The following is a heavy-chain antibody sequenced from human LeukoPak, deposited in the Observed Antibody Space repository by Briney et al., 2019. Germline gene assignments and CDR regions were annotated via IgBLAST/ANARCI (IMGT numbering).Heavy chain of an antibody. Sequence: SETLSLTCTVSGGSISSSSYYWGWIRQPPGKGLEWIGSIYYSGSTYYNPSLKSRVTISVDTSKNQFSLKLSSVTAADTAVYYCAREGSGDSSGYFPLDYWGQGTLVTVSS. CDR1: GGSISSSSYY. J-gene: IGHJ4*02. CDR2: IYYSGST. CDR3: AREGSGDSSGYFPLDY. D-gene: IGHD3-22*01. V-gene: IGHV4-39*02.